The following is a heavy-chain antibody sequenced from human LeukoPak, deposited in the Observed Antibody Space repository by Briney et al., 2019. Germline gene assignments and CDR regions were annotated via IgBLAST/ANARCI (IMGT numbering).Heavy chain of an antibody. CDR2: MYHSGST. CDR3: ARKGAGPPYYFDS. J-gene: IGHJ4*02. CDR1: GGSISTNDW. D-gene: IGHD3-10*01. V-gene: IGHV4-4*02. Sequence: SETLSLTCAVPGGSISTNDWWSWVRQPPGKGLEWIGEMYHSGSTNYNPSLKSRVTISLDKSKNQFSLKLSSVTAADTAVYYCARKGAGPPYYFDSWSQGTLVTVSS.